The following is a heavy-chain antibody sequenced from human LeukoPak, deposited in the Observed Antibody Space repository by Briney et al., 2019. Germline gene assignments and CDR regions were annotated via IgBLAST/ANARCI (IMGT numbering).Heavy chain of an antibody. Sequence: SETLSLTCTVSGGSISSYYWSWIRQPPGKGLEWIGYIYYSGSTNYNPSLKSRVTISVDTSKNQFSLKLSSVTAADTAVYYCARARRDSGYYNVDYWGQGALVTVSS. CDR1: GGSISSYY. J-gene: IGHJ4*02. CDR3: ARARRDSGYYNVDY. CDR2: IYYSGST. D-gene: IGHD3-3*01. V-gene: IGHV4-59*08.